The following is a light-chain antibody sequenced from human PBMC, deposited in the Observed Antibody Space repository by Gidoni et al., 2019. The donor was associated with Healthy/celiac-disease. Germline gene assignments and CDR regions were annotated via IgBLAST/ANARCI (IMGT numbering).Light chain of an antibody. V-gene: IGKV1-5*03. CDR1: QSISSW. CDR3: QQYNSLWT. Sequence: DIQMTQSPSTLSASVGDRVTITCRASQSISSWLAWCQQKPGKAPKLLIYKASSLESGVPSRFSGSGSGTEFTLTISSLQPDEFATYYCQQYNSLWTFGQGAKVEIK. CDR2: KAS. J-gene: IGKJ1*01.